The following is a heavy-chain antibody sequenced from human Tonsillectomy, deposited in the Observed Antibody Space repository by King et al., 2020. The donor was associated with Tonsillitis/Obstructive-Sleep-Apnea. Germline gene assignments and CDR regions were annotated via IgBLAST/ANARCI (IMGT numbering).Heavy chain of an antibody. CDR1: GFTFSTYG. Sequence: AQLVESGGGVVQPGRSLRISCAASGFTFSTYGIHWVRQAPGKGLEWVAIIWHDGINKYYADSVKGRFTISRDNSKNTLYLEMNSLRAEDTAVYYCARDTHYYGSGSYYPRHYYGMDVWGQGTTVTVSS. V-gene: IGHV3-33*01. D-gene: IGHD3-10*01. J-gene: IGHJ6*02. CDR2: IWHDGINK. CDR3: ARDTHYYGSGSYYPRHYYGMDV.